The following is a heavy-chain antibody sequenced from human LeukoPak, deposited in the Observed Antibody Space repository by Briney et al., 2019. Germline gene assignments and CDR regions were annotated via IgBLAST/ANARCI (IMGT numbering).Heavy chain of an antibody. V-gene: IGHV4-61*02. J-gene: IGHJ4*02. CDR2: IYTSGST. CDR3: AADKNDFWSGYRVFDY. D-gene: IGHD3-3*01. CDR1: GGSISSGSYY. Sequence: PSETLSLTCTVSGGSISSGSYYWSWIRQPAGKGLEWIGRIYTSGSTNYNPSLKSRVTISVDTSKNQFSLKLSSVTAADTAVYYCAADKNDFWSGYRVFDYWGQGTLVTVSS.